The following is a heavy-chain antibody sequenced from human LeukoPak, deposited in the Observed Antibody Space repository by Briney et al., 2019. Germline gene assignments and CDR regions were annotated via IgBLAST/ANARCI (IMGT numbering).Heavy chain of an antibody. V-gene: IGHV5-10-1*01. Sequence: GKSLRISCKGSGYTFTSYWITWVRKIPGKGLEWMGRIDPSDSYTNYSPSFQGHVTMSAHKSISTAYLQWSSLKASDTAMYYCARELAPWGQGTMVTVSS. J-gene: IGHJ3*01. CDR2: IDPSDSYT. CDR1: GYTFTSYW. D-gene: IGHD1-26*01. CDR3: ARELAP.